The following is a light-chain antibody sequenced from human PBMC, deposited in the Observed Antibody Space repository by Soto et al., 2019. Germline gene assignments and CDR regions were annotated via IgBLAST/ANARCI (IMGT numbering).Light chain of an antibody. CDR3: RQYGSSGT. CDR1: QSVSNNY. V-gene: IGKV3-20*01. Sequence: TLSLSPGERATLSCRASQSVSNNYLAWYQQKPGQAPRLLIYGASNRATGIPDRFSGSGSGTDFTLTISRLEPEDFAVYYCRQYGSSGTFRQRTQVDI. CDR2: GAS. J-gene: IGKJ1*01.